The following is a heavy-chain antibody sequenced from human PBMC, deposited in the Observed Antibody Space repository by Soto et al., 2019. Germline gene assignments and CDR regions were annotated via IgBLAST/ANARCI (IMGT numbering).Heavy chain of an antibody. Sequence: EVQLLESGGGVVQPGGSLRLSCAGSGFPFSSYAVSWVRQTPGKGLEWVSSISGGGDRAYHADSVKGRFSISRDNLKNTLYLHMNILRPEDTAVYYCAKGIHYDFWSGHYYYYMDVWGKGTTVIVSS. CDR3: AKGIHYDFWSGHYYYYMDV. J-gene: IGHJ6*03. CDR1: GFPFSSYA. CDR2: ISGGGDRA. V-gene: IGHV3-23*01. D-gene: IGHD3-3*01.